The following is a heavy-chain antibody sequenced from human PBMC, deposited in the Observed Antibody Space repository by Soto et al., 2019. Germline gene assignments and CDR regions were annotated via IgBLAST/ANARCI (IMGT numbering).Heavy chain of an antibody. D-gene: IGHD6-13*01. CDR2: INHSGST. CDR1: GGSFSGYY. J-gene: IGHJ4*02. Sequence: PSETLSLTCAVYGGSFSGYYWSWIRQPPGKGLEWIGEINHSGSTNYNPSLKSRVTISVDTSKNQFSLKLSSVTAADTAVYYCARGPPGIAAAGTRYWGQGTLVTVSS. CDR3: ARGPPGIAAAGTRY. V-gene: IGHV4-34*01.